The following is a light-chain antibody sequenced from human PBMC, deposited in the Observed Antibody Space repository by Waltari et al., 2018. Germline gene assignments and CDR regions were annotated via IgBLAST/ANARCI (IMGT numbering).Light chain of an antibody. CDR3: QQSHTSPWT. CDR2: STS. Sequence: DIQMTQSPSSLPASVGDRVTMTCRASHYISKNLNWYQQRPGQAPKLLIYSTSNLQTGVPSRFSASESGTDFTLTINGLQPEDFATYFCQQSHTSPWTFGQGIKV. V-gene: IGKV1-39*01. J-gene: IGKJ1*01. CDR1: HYISKN.